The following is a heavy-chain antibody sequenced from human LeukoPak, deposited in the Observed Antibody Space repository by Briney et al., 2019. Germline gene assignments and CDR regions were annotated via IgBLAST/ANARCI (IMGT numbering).Heavy chain of an antibody. CDR1: GLTFNKAW. D-gene: IGHD6-19*01. V-gene: IGHV3-15*01. CDR2: IKSKTDGGTT. Sequence: NSGGSLRLSCAASGLTFNKAWMGWVRQAPGKGLENIGRIKSKTDGGTTDYAAPVKGRFTISRDDSKNTLYLQMNSLRAEDTAVYYCARDVGKIGVAGGYWGQGTLVTVSS. J-gene: IGHJ4*02. CDR3: ARDVGKIGVAGGY.